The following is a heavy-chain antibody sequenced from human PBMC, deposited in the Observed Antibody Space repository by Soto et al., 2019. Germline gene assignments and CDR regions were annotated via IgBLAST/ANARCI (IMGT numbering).Heavy chain of an antibody. J-gene: IGHJ4*02. Sequence: EVQLVESGGGLVQPGGSLRLSCSASGFIFSSYWMSWLRQAPGKGLEWVASMNEYGSERYYVDSVKGRFTISRDNAKNSLYLQMISRRAEDKAVYYCARATGADKEDYWGQGTLVTVSS. CDR1: GFIFSSYW. D-gene: IGHD3-10*01. CDR2: MNEYGSER. V-gene: IGHV3-7*04. CDR3: ARATGADKEDY.